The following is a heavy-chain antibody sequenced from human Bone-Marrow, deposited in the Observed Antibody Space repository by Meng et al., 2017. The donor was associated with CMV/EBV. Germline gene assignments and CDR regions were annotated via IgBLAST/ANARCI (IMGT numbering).Heavy chain of an antibody. CDR1: GGTCSSYT. D-gene: IGHD2-2*01. CDR3: ASSTSVTGFGY. V-gene: IGHV1-69*02. Sequence: SCKASGGTCSSYTISWVRQAPGQGLEWMGRIIPILGIANYAQKFQGRVTITADKSTSTAYMELSSLRSEDTAVYYCASSTSVTGFGYWGQGTLVTVSS. CDR2: IIPILGIA. J-gene: IGHJ4*02.